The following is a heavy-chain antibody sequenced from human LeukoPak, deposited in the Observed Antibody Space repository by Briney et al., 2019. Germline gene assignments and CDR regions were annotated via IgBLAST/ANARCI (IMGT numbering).Heavy chain of an antibody. CDR2: ISGSGGST. Sequence: PGGSLRLSCAASGFTFSSYAMSWVRQAPGKGLEWVSAISGSGGSTYYADSVKGRFTISRDNSKNTLYLQMNSLRAEDTAVYYCAKKRYCSGGSCLYFDYWGQGTLVTVSS. CDR3: AKKRYCSGGSCLYFDY. D-gene: IGHD2-15*01. CDR1: GFTFSSYA. V-gene: IGHV3-23*01. J-gene: IGHJ4*02.